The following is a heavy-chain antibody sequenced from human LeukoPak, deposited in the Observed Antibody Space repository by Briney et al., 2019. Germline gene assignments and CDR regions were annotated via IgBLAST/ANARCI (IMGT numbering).Heavy chain of an antibody. V-gene: IGHV3-49*04. Sequence: GGSLRLSCTASGFTFGDYAMSWVRQAPGKGLEWVGFIRSKAYGRTTEYAASVKGRFTISRDDSKSIAYLQMNSLKTEDTAVYYCTRPHYSSSSPYWGQGTLVTVSS. CDR3: TRPHYSSSSPY. CDR1: GFTFGDYA. D-gene: IGHD6-13*01. J-gene: IGHJ4*02. CDR2: IRSKAYGRTT.